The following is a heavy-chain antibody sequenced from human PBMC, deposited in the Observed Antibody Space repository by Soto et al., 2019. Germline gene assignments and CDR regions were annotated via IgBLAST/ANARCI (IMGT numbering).Heavy chain of an antibody. J-gene: IGHJ5*02. V-gene: IGHV3-33*01. CDR3: ARESFAAVAGTSWFDP. D-gene: IGHD6-19*01. Sequence: GGSLRLSCASSGFTFSSYGMHWVRQAPGKGLEWVAVIWYDGSNKYYADSVKGRFTISRDNSKNTLYLQMNSLRAEDTAVYYCARESFAAVAGTSWFDPWGQGTLVTVSS. CDR1: GFTFSSYG. CDR2: IWYDGSNK.